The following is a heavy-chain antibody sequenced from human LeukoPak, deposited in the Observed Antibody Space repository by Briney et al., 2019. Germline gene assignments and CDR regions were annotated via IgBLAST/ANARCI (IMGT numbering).Heavy chain of an antibody. D-gene: IGHD6-6*01. Sequence: ASVKVSCKASGGTFSSYSMNWVRQAPGKGLEWVSSISSSSSYIYYADSVKGRFTISRDNAKNSLYLQMNSLRAEDTAVYYCARGRGSSGYFDLWGRGTLVTVSS. V-gene: IGHV3-21*01. CDR1: GGTFSSYS. CDR3: ARGRGSSGYFDL. CDR2: ISSSSSYI. J-gene: IGHJ2*01.